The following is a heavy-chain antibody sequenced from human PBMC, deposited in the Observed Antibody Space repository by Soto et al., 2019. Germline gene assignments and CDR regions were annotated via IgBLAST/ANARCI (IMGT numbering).Heavy chain of an antibody. J-gene: IGHJ2*01. CDR2: IEYDGSNK. V-gene: IGHV3-33*01. D-gene: IGHD7-27*01. CDR1: GFTFSSYD. Sequence: QVQLVESGGGVVQTGRSLRLSCAVSGFTFSSYDMHWVRQAPGKGLEWVTAIEYDGSNKFYADSVKGRFTISRDNSKNTLYLQMNGLRAEDTAVYYCARGLGRWFFDLWGRATLVTVSS. CDR3: ARGLGRWFFDL.